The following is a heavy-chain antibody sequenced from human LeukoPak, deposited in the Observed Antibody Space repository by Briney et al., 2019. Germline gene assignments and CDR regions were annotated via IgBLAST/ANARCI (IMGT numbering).Heavy chain of an antibody. V-gene: IGHV3-48*02. D-gene: IGHD2-15*01. J-gene: IGHJ5*02. CDR1: GFPFGRYG. CDR3: AVEGYCSGGSCYTNWFDP. Sequence: TGGSLRLSCAAFGFPFGRYGMHWVRQAPGKGLEWVSYISSSCDTKYYADSVKGLITISRDNAENSLYLQMNSLRDEDTAVYYCAVEGYCSGGSCYTNWFDPWGQGTLVTVSS. CDR2: ISSSCDTK.